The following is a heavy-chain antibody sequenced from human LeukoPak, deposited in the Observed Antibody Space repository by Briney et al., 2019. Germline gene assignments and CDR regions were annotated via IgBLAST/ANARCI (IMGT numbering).Heavy chain of an antibody. Sequence: GASVTVSCKASGYTFFSYGISWVRQAPGQGLEWMGWISGYNGVTNCAQKLQGRVTMTTDTSTTTVYMELRSLRSDDTAVYYCARDRIGVAGTAPEYWGQGTLDRVPS. CDR3: ARDRIGVAGTAPEY. V-gene: IGHV1-18*01. J-gene: IGHJ4*02. CDR1: GYTFFSYG. D-gene: IGHD6-19*01. CDR2: ISGYNGVT.